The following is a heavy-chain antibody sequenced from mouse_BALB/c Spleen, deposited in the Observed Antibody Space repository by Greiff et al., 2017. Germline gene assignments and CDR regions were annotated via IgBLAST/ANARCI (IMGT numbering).Heavy chain of an antibody. J-gene: IGHJ2*01. CDR3: ARWDYFDY. Sequence: QVQLQQPGAELVMPGASVKMSCKASGYTFTDYWMHWVKQRPGQGLEWIGAIDTSDSYTSYNQKFKGKATLTVDESSSTAYMQLSSLTSEDSAVYYCARWDYFDYWGQGTTLTVSS. V-gene: IGHV1-69*01. CDR1: GYTFTDYW. CDR2: IDTSDSYT.